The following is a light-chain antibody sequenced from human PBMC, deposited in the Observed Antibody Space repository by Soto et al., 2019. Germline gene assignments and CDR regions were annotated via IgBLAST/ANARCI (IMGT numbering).Light chain of an antibody. V-gene: IGLV1-40*01. CDR2: GNN. J-gene: IGLJ7*01. CDR1: SSNIGAGYD. Sequence: QLVLTQPPSVSGAPGQRVTISCTGSSSNIGAGYDVHWYQQLPATAPKLLIYGNNNRPSGVPDRFSGSKSGTSASLAITGLQAEDEADYYCQSYDSSLSASVFGGGTQLTVL. CDR3: QSYDSSLSASV.